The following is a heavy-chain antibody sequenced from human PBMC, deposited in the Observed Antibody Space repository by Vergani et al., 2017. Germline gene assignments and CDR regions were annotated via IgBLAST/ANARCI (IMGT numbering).Heavy chain of an antibody. Sequence: EVQLVESGGGLVKPGGSLRLSCAASGFTVSSNYMSWVRQAPGKGLEWVSVIYSGGSTYYADSVKGRFTISRDNSKNTLYLQMNSLRAEDTAVYYCARDGEHDAFDIWGQGTMVTVSS. CDR2: IYSGGST. J-gene: IGHJ3*02. D-gene: IGHD1-26*01. CDR3: ARDGEHDAFDI. V-gene: IGHV3-53*01. CDR1: GFTVSSNY.